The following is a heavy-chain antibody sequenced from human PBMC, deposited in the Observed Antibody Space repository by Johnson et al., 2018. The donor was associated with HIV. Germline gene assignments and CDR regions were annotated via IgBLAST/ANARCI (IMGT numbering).Heavy chain of an antibody. CDR1: GFTVSSNY. CDR3: AKDKVAWGAMVGGGAFEI. CDR2: INSDGSST. D-gene: IGHD5-18*01. Sequence: VQLVESGGGLVRPGGSLRLSCTASGFTVSSNYMSWIRQAPGKGLEWVSRINSDGSSTSYADSVKGRFTISRDNAKNTLYLQMNSLRAEDTAVYYCAKDKVAWGAMVGGGAFEIWGQGTMVTVSS. J-gene: IGHJ3*02. V-gene: IGHV3-74*01.